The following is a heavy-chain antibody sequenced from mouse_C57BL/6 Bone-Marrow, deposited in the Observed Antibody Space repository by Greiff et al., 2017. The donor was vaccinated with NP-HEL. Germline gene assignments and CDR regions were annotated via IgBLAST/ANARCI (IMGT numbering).Heavy chain of an antibody. V-gene: IGHV5-9-1*02. CDR2: ISSGGDYI. J-gene: IGHJ2*01. CDR3: TRDGAQATFSDY. Sequence: EVMLVESGEGLVKPGGSLKLSCAASGFTFSSYAMSWVRQTPEKRLEWVAYISSGGDYIYYADTVKGRFTISRDNARHTLYLQMSSLKSEDTAMYYCTRDGAQATFSDYWGQGTTLTVSS. CDR1: GFTFSSYA. D-gene: IGHD3-2*02.